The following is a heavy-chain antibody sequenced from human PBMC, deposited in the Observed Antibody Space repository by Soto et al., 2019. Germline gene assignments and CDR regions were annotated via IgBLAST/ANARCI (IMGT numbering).Heavy chain of an antibody. D-gene: IGHD3-3*01. Sequence: QVQLQESGPGLVKPSETLSLTCTVSGGSISSYYWSWIRQPPGKGLEWIGYIYYSGSTNYNPSLKDRGTLTGDPAKKQFPPKLRSVTAADTGGDYLARALKPHDWSGFGYWGQGTLVTVSS. CDR3: ARALKPHDWSGFGY. V-gene: IGHV4-59*01. CDR1: GGSISSYY. CDR2: IYYSGST. J-gene: IGHJ4*02.